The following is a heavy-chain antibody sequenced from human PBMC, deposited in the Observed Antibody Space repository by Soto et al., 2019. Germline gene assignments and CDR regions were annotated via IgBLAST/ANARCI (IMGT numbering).Heavy chain of an antibody. CDR1: GGSISSSNW. V-gene: IGHV4-4*02. CDR2: IYHSGST. D-gene: IGHD3-9*01. CDR3: ASATSGPRRLTGYPLNPNYFDY. Sequence: QVQLQGSGPGLEKPSGTLSLTCAVSGGSISSSNWWSWVRQPPGKGLEWIGEIYHSGSTNYNPSLKSRVTISVDKSKNQFSLKLSSVTAADTAVYYCASATSGPRRLTGYPLNPNYFDYWGQGTLVTVSS. J-gene: IGHJ4*02.